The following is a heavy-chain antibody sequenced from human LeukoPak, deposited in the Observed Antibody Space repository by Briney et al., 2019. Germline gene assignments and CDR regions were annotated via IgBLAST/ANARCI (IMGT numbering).Heavy chain of an antibody. D-gene: IGHD2-2*01. CDR2: IHYSGST. J-gene: IGHJ4*02. Sequence: PSETLSLTCTVSGGSVSSGSYYWSWIRQPPGKGLEWIGYIHYSGSTNYNPSLESRVTISVDTSKNQFSLKLNSVTAADTAVYYCARDKGYCSSTSCYGLDYWGQGTQVTVSS. V-gene: IGHV4-61*01. CDR1: GGSVSSGSYY. CDR3: ARDKGYCSSTSCYGLDY.